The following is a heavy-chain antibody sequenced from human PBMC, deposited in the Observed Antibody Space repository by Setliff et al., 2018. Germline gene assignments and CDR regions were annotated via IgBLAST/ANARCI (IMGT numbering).Heavy chain of an antibody. J-gene: IGHJ6*03. V-gene: IGHV4-59*10. CDR1: GGSFSGYY. D-gene: IGHD6-19*01. CDR2: IYIGGSA. CDR3: AREQWLDPPGYYYMDV. Sequence: SETLSLTCAVYGGSFSGYYWSWIRQPAGKGLEWIGHIYIGGSANYNPTLKSRVTMSIDTSKNQFSLRLNSVTAANMAVYYCAREQWLDPPGYYYMDVWAKGTTVTVSS.